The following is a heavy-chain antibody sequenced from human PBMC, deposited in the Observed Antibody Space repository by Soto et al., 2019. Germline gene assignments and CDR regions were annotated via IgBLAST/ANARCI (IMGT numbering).Heavy chain of an antibody. J-gene: IGHJ4*02. CDR3: ATVSIAVAGPPDY. CDR1: GYTFTSYG. D-gene: IGHD6-19*01. CDR2: ISAYNGNT. V-gene: IGHV1-18*01. Sequence: AASVKVSCKASGYTFTSYGISWVRQAPGQGLEWMGWISAYNGNTIYAQKFQGRVTMTEDTSTDTAYMELSSLRSEDTAVYYCATVSIAVAGPPDYWGQGTLVTVSS.